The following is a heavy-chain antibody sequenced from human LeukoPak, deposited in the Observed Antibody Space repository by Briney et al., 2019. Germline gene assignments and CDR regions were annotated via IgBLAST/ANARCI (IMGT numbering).Heavy chain of an antibody. CDR1: GFTFSDYW. V-gene: IGHV3-74*01. Sequence: GGSLRLSCAASGFTFSDYWMHWVRQAPGKGLVWVSRIKSDGSSAIYADSVKGRFTISRDNSRNTLYLQMSSLSGEDTAMYYCARAPLLRGLVPHFDYWGQGTLVTVSS. D-gene: IGHD2-15*01. J-gene: IGHJ4*02. CDR3: ARAPLLRGLVPHFDY. CDR2: IKSDGSSA.